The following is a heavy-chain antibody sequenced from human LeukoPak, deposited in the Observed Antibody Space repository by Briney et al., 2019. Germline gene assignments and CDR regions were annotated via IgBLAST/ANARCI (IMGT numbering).Heavy chain of an antibody. CDR1: GGSFSGYY. CDR2: INHSGST. Sequence: PSETLSLTCAVYGGSFSGYYWSWIRQPPGKGLEWIGEINHSGSTNYNPSLKSRVTISVDTSKNQFSLKLSSVTAADTAVYYCARAAAGTPHPFDYWGQGTLVTFSP. D-gene: IGHD6-13*01. V-gene: IGHV4-34*01. J-gene: IGHJ4*02. CDR3: ARAAAGTPHPFDY.